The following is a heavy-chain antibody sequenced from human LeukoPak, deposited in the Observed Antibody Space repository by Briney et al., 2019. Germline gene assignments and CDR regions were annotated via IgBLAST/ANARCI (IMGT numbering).Heavy chain of an antibody. CDR3: ARVGYSSVDYYGMDV. J-gene: IGHJ6*02. CDR1: GFTFSSYI. Sequence: PGGSLRLSCAASGFTFSSYIVNWVRQAPGKGLEWISYIHSSSSSTYYADSVKGRFTISRDNAKNSLYLQMNSLRAEDTAVYYCARVGYSSVDYYGMDVWGQGTTVTVSS. V-gene: IGHV3-48*01. D-gene: IGHD6-19*01. CDR2: IHSSSSST.